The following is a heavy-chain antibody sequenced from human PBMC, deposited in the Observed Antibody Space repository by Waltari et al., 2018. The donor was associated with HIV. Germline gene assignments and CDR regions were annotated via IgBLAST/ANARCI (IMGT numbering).Heavy chain of an antibody. CDR1: GFTLSSYW. Sequence: EVQLVESGGGLVQHGGSLRLFCAASGFTLSSYWLHRVRPVPGKGRVWDSHINSDGSATSYADAVKGRFTISRDNAKNTLYLQMNSLRAEDTAVYYCAREASYYGTYYFDYWGQGTLVTVSS. J-gene: IGHJ4*02. CDR2: INSDGSAT. CDR3: AREASYYGTYYFDY. D-gene: IGHD1-26*01. V-gene: IGHV3-74*01.